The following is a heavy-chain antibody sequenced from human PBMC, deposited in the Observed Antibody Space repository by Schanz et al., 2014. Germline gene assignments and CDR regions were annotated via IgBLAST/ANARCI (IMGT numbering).Heavy chain of an antibody. CDR1: GFIVSSTY. D-gene: IGHD2-15*01. CDR2: VSASGGGP. CDR3: VKDDRGDVVVVAANY. J-gene: IGHJ4*02. Sequence: DVQLVDSGGGLVQPGGSLRLSCAASGFIVSSTYMTWVRQAPGKGLEWVSLVSASGGGPFYADSVKGRFTISRDNSRNTVYLQMSSLRAEDTAVYYCVKDDRGDVVVVAANYWGQGAQVIVSS. V-gene: IGHV3-23*04.